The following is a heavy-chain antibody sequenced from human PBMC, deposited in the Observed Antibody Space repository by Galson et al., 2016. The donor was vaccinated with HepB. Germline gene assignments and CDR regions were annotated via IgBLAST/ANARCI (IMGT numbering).Heavy chain of an antibody. CDR3: ARGYGGNSLDF. J-gene: IGHJ4*02. CDR2: ISGSASAI. V-gene: IGHV3-48*02. CDR1: GFTFNSYN. Sequence: SLRLSCAASGFTFNSYNMNWIRQAPGKGLEWVSYISGSASAIYYADSVKGRFTVSRDNAKNSLYLQMNSLGDEDTAVYYCARGYGGNSLDFWGQGTLVTVSS. D-gene: IGHD4-23*01.